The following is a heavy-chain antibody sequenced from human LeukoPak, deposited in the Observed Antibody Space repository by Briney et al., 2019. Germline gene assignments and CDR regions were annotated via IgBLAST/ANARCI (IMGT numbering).Heavy chain of an antibody. Sequence: SQTLSLTCTVSGGSVFIGGYYWSWIRQHPGKGLEWIGYIYYGGSTYYNPSLKSRVTISIDTSKNQFSLKLSSVTAADTAVYYCARDPRGNSYGLGYFDYWGQGILVTVSS. CDR1: GGSVFIGGYY. D-gene: IGHD5-18*01. J-gene: IGHJ4*02. V-gene: IGHV4-31*03. CDR3: ARDPRGNSYGLGYFDY. CDR2: IYYGGST.